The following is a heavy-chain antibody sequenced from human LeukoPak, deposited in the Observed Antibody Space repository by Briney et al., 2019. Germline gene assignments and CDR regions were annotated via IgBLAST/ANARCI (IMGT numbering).Heavy chain of an antibody. CDR3: AKSGGGKSYSLYYFDY. CDR1: GFIVRSNY. J-gene: IGHJ4*02. Sequence: PGGSLRLSCAASGFIVRSNYMSWVRQAPGKGLEWVSVIYSGGSTYYADSVKGRFTISRDNSQNTLYLQMNSLRAEDTAVYYCAKSGGGKSYSLYYFDYWGEGTLVTVSS. CDR2: IYSGGST. V-gene: IGHV3-53*01. D-gene: IGHD1-26*01.